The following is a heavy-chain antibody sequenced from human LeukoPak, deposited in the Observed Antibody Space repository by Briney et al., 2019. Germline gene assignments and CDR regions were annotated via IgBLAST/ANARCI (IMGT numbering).Heavy chain of an antibody. CDR2: ISSNGGST. Sequence: GGSLRLSCAASGFTFSSYAMHWVRQAPGKGLEYVSAISSNGGSTYYANSVKGRFTISRDNSKNTLYLQMGSLRAGDMAVYYCARDRGRWLRICDYWGQGTLVTVSS. J-gene: IGHJ4*02. CDR3: ARDRGRWLRICDY. CDR1: GFTFSSYA. D-gene: IGHD5-24*01. V-gene: IGHV3-64*01.